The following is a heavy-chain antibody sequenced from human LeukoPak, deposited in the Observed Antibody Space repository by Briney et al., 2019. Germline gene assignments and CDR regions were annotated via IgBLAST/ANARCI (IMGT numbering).Heavy chain of an antibody. Sequence: GASVKVSCKASGYTFTGYYMHWVRQAPGQGLEWMGWINPNNGGTNYAQKFQGRVTMTRDTSISTAYMELSRLRSDDTAVYYCARVYSSSSWELDYWGQGTLVTVSS. J-gene: IGHJ4*02. V-gene: IGHV1-2*02. CDR3: ARVYSSSSWELDY. CDR2: INPNNGGT. CDR1: GYTFTGYY. D-gene: IGHD6-6*01.